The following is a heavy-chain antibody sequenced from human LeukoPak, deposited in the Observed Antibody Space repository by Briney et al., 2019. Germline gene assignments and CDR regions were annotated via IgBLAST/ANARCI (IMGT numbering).Heavy chain of an antibody. J-gene: IGHJ4*02. CDR3: ARDWRHHVDY. CDR1: GFSFSSYW. D-gene: IGHD1-14*01. CDR2: INIHGTDT. V-gene: IGHV3-74*01. Sequence: GGSLRLSCAASGFSFSSYWMHWVRQAPGKGLVWVSGINIHGTDTIYADSVKGRFTISRDNAKNTLYLQMNSVRAEDTAVYYCARDWRHHVDYWGQGILVTVSS.